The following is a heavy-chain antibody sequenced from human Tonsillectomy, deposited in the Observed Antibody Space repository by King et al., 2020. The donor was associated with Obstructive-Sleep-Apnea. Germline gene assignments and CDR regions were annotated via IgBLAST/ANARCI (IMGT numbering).Heavy chain of an antibody. Sequence: VQLVESGGVVVQPGGSLRLSCAASGFTFDDYTMHWVRQAPGKGLEWVSLISWDGGSTYYADSVKGRFTISRDNSKNSLYLQMNSLRTEDTALYYCAKERKRDFWSGYGDYWGQGTLVTVSS. J-gene: IGHJ4*02. CDR1: GFTFDDYT. CDR2: ISWDGGST. CDR3: AKERKRDFWSGYGDY. V-gene: IGHV3-43*01. D-gene: IGHD3-3*01.